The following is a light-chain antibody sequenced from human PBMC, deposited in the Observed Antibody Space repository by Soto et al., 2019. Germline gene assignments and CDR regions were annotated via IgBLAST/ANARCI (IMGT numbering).Light chain of an antibody. J-gene: IGKJ4*01. V-gene: IGKV1-6*01. CDR3: LQESDDHLS. CDR2: SAS. CDR1: QGVRDD. Sequence: IQMTHSPSSLSTSVGDRVTITCRASQGVRDDVGWYQQKPGKAPNLLIYSASTLHSGVPSRFSGSGSGTDCTLTTRGLQPEDFVTYYCLQESDDHLSCGGGTEVEIK.